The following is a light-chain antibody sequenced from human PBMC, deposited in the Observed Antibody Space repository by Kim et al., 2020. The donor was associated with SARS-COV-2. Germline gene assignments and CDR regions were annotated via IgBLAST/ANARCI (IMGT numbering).Light chain of an antibody. V-gene: IGLV6-57*03. CDR2: EDK. Sequence: GKTVTISCTRSSGRIASNYVQWYQQRPGSAPTTVIYEDKQRPSGVPDRFSGSIDSSSNSASLTISGLKTEDEADCYCQSYDCSNWVFGGGTQLTVL. J-gene: IGLJ3*02. CDR1: SGRIASNY. CDR3: QSYDCSNWV.